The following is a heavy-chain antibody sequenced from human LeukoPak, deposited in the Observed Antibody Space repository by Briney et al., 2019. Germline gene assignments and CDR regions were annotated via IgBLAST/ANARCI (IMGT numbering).Heavy chain of an antibody. CDR3: VREWQSYKQQWLYDL. V-gene: IGHV3-7*01. D-gene: IGHD1-1*01. J-gene: IGHJ5*02. CDR2: IKEDGGEG. CDR1: GFTFSGYW. Sequence: PGGSLRLSCAASGFTFSGYWMTWVRQAPGKGLEWVANIKEDGGEGYYVDSVRGRFTISRDNAKNSLFLQMSSLRAEDTAVYYCVREWQSYKQQWLYDLWGQGTLVTVSS.